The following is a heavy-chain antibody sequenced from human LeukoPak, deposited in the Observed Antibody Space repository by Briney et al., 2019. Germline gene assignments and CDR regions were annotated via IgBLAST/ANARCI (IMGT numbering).Heavy chain of an antibody. CDR2: INPSGGST. CDR1: GYTFTSYY. D-gene: IGHD3-22*01. CDR3: ARSSGDSSGYYDFDY. J-gene: IGHJ4*02. Sequence: GASVKVSCKASGYTFTSYYMHWVRQAPGQGLEWMGIINPSGGSTSYAQKFQGRVTMTRDTSTSTDYMELSSLRSEDTAVYYCARSSGDSSGYYDFDYWGQGTLVTVSS. V-gene: IGHV1-46*01.